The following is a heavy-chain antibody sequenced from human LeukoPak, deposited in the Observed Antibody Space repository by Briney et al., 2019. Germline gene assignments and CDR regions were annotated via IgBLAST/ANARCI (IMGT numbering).Heavy chain of an antibody. D-gene: IGHD1-26*01. V-gene: IGHV3-9*03. Sequence: GGSLRLSCAASGFIFDDYAMHWVRQAPGKGLEWVSGISWNSGSIGYADSVKGRFTISRDNAKNSLYLQMNSLRAEDMALYYCARKNGVAGGTFDIWGQETMVTVSS. CDR1: GFIFDDYA. J-gene: IGHJ3*02. CDR2: ISWNSGSI. CDR3: ARKNGVAGGTFDI.